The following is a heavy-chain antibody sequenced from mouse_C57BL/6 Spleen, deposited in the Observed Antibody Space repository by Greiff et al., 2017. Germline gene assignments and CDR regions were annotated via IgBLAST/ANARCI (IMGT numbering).Heavy chain of an antibody. CDR1: GFNIKDYY. CDR3: AAYYSNSYAMDC. Sequence: EVQLQQSGAELVKPGASVKLSCTASGFNIKDYYMHWVKQRTEQGLEWIGRIDPEDGETKYAQKFQGKATITADPSSNTAYLQLSSLTSEDTAVDYCAAYYSNSYAMDCWGQGASVTVSS. J-gene: IGHJ4*01. D-gene: IGHD2-5*01. CDR2: IDPEDGET. V-gene: IGHV14-2*01.